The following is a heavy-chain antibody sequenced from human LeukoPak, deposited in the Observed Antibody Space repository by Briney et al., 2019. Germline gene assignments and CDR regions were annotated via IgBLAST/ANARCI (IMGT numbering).Heavy chain of an antibody. D-gene: IGHD3-9*01. CDR2: IYYSGST. CDR3: ARTTDILTGYSTDY. Sequence: SETLSLTCTVSGGSISSDYWGWIRQPPGKGLEWIGSIYYSGSTYYNPSLKSRVTISVDTSKNQFSLKLSSVTAADTAVYYCARTTDILTGYSTDYWGQGTLVTVSS. J-gene: IGHJ4*02. V-gene: IGHV4-39*07. CDR1: GGSISSDY.